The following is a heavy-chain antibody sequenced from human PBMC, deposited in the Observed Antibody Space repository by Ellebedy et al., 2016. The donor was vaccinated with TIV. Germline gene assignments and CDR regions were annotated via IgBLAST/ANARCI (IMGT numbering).Heavy chain of an antibody. CDR1: GYSFTSYW. V-gene: IGHV5-51*01. D-gene: IGHD1-14*01. Sequence: PGGSLTLSCKGSGYSFTSYWIGWVRQMPGQGLEWMGIIYPGDSDTRYSPSFQGQVTISADKSISTAYLQGSSLKASDTAMYYGARDSGLDYWGQGTLVTVSS. CDR3: ARDSGLDY. CDR2: IYPGDSDT. J-gene: IGHJ4*02.